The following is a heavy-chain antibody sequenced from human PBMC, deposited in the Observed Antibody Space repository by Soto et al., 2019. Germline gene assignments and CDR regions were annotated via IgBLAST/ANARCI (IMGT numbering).Heavy chain of an antibody. CDR2: INPNSGGT. V-gene: IGHV1-2*02. CDR3: AKGDCSSTSCYMVGLTHYYYGMDV. J-gene: IGHJ6*02. CDR1: GYTFTGYY. Sequence: ASVKVSCKASGYTFTGYYMHWVRQAPGQGLEWMGWINPNSGGTNYAQKFQGRVTMTRDTSISTAYMELSRLRTEDTALYYCAKGDCSSTSCYMVGLTHYYYGMDVWGQGTTVTVSS. D-gene: IGHD2-2*02.